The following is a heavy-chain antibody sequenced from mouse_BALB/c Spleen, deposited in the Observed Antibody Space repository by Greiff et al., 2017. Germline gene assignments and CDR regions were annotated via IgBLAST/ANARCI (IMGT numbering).Heavy chain of an antibody. CDR1: GFSLTSYG. J-gene: IGHJ3*01. D-gene: IGHD2-12*01. CDR2: IWAGGST. CDR3: ARVNDLFPAWFAY. V-gene: IGHV2-9*02. Sequence: QVQLKESGPGLVAPSQSLSITCTVSGFSLTSYGVHWVRQPPGKGLGWLGVIWAGGSTNYNSALMSRLSISKDNSKSQVFLKMNSLQTDDTAMYYCARVNDLFPAWFAYWGQGTLVTVSA.